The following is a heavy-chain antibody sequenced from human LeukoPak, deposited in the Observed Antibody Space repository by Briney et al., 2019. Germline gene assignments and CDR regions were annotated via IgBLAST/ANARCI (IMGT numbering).Heavy chain of an antibody. CDR3: ARDGGYCSGGSCYQPVGDNWFDP. J-gene: IGHJ5*02. Sequence: SVKVSCKASGGTSSSYAISWVRQAPGQGLEWMGRIIPILGIANYAQKFQGRVTITADKSTSTAYMELGSLRSEDTAAYYCARDGGYCSGGSCYQPVGDNWFDPWGQGTLVTVSS. CDR2: IIPILGIA. D-gene: IGHD2-15*01. CDR1: GGTSSSYA. V-gene: IGHV1-69*04.